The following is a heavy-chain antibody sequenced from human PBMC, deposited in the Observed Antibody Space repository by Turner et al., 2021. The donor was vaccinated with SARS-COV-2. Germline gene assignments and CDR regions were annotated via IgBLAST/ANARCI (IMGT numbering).Heavy chain of an antibody. J-gene: IGHJ3*02. CDR1: GYTFTGYY. Sequence: QVQLVQSGAAGKKPGASVKVSCKASGYTFTGYYMHGVRQTPGQGREWMGWINPNSGSTKYVQKFQGRVTMTRDTSISTAYMEVSRLRSDDTAVYYCYWGHDAFDIWGQGTMVTVSS. CDR3: YWGHDAFDI. D-gene: IGHD7-27*01. CDR2: INPNSGST. V-gene: IGHV1-2*02.